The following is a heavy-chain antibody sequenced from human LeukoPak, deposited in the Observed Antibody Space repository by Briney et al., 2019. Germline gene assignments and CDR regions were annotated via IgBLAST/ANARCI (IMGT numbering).Heavy chain of an antibody. J-gene: IGHJ5*02. CDR1: GGSFSGYH. V-gene: IGHV4-34*01. CDR3: ASRGGIVVVPAVGWFDP. D-gene: IGHD2-2*01. Sequence: SETLSLTCAVYGGSFSGYHWSWIRQPPGKGLEWIGEINHSGSTNYNPSLKSRVTISVDTSKNQFSLKLSSVTAADTAVYYCASRGGIVVVPAVGWFDPWGQGTLVTVSS. CDR2: INHSGST.